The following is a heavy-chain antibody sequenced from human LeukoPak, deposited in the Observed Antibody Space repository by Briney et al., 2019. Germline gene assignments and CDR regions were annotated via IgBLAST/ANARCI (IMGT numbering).Heavy chain of an antibody. CDR3: ARYSGLYKSVFDY. J-gene: IGHJ4*02. D-gene: IGHD1-26*01. Sequence: GESLRLSCEASGFTFSHYEMNWVRQAPGKGLEGASYINSRGSDIYNAASVTGRFTISRDNAKNSRHLQMNSLRGEDTAVYYCARYSGLYKSVFDYWGQGTLVTVSS. CDR2: INSRGSDI. V-gene: IGHV3-48*03. CDR1: GFTFSHYE.